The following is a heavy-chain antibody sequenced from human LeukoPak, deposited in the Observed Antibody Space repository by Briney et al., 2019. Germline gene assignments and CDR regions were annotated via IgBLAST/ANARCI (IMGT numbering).Heavy chain of an antibody. Sequence: ASVKVSCKASGYTFTGHYMHWVRQAPGQGLEWMGWINPNSGGTNYAQKFQGRVTMTRDTSISTDYMELSRLRSDDTAVYYCARYTWGRRTNDYWGQGTLVTASS. CDR2: INPNSGGT. J-gene: IGHJ4*02. V-gene: IGHV1-2*02. CDR1: GYTFTGHY. D-gene: IGHD7-27*01. CDR3: ARYTWGRRTNDY.